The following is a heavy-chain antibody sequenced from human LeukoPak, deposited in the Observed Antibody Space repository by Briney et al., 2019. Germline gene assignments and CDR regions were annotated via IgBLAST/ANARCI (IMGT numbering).Heavy chain of an antibody. V-gene: IGHV1-18*01. Sequence: ASVKVSCKASGYTFTTYGISWVRQAPGQGLEWMGRISTYNGNTNYAQKLQGRVTMTTDTSTSTAYMELRSLRSDDTAVYFCARVVRFGELSFSWQYYFDYWGQGTLVTVSS. J-gene: IGHJ4*02. D-gene: IGHD3-10*01. CDR1: GYTFTTYG. CDR2: ISTYNGNT. CDR3: ARVVRFGELSFSWQYYFDY.